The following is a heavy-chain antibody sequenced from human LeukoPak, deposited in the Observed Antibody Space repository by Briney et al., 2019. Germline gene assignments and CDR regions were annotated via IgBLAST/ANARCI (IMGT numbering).Heavy chain of an antibody. CDR1: GASMVGYY. D-gene: IGHD4-23*01. J-gene: IGHJ4*02. Sequence: SETLSLTCDVSGASMVGYYWSWIRQSAGGGLEWIGRVHNSGSTNYHPSLRSRVTLSEDVSKSQFYLRLTSVTAADTAVYYCARDGGGNRNFDYWGQGTLVTVSS. CDR2: VHNSGST. V-gene: IGHV4-4*07. CDR3: ARDGGGNRNFDY.